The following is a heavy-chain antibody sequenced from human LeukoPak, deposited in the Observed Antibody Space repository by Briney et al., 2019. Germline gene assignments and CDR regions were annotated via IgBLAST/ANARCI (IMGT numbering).Heavy chain of an antibody. D-gene: IGHD5-18*01. Sequence: PSQTLSLTCTVSGGSVSSGGYYWSWIRQHPGKGLEWIGYIYYSGSTYYNPSLKSRVTISVDTSKNQFSLKLSSVTAADTAVYYCARDWGGQLWLNYWGQGILVTVSS. CDR2: IYYSGST. J-gene: IGHJ4*02. V-gene: IGHV4-31*03. CDR3: ARDWGGQLWLNY. CDR1: GGSVSSGGYY.